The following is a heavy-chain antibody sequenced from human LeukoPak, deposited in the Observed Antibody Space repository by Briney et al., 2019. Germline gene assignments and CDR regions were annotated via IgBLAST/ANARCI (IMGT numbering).Heavy chain of an antibody. Sequence: SETLSLTCTVSGGSISSYYWSWIRQPPGKGLEWIGYIYYSGSTNYNPSLKSRVTISVDTSKNQFSLKLSSVTAADTAVYYCARDPITMVRGVIMGAFDIWGQGTMVTVSS. CDR1: GGSISSYY. CDR3: ARDPITMVRGVIMGAFDI. D-gene: IGHD3-10*01. CDR2: IYYSGST. J-gene: IGHJ3*02. V-gene: IGHV4-59*01.